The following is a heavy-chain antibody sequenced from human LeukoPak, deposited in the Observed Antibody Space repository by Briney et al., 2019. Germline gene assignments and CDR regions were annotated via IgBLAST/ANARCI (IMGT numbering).Heavy chain of an antibody. CDR1: GYTFTSCG. J-gene: IGHJ4*02. CDR3: ARDLEDCSGGSCYVDY. V-gene: IGHV1-18*01. D-gene: IGHD2-15*01. Sequence: ASVKVSCKASGYTFTSCGISWVRQAPGQGLEWMGWISAYNGNTNYAQKLQGRVTMTTDTSTSTAYMELRSLRSDDTAVYYCARDLEDCSGGSCYVDYWGQGTLVTVSS. CDR2: ISAYNGNT.